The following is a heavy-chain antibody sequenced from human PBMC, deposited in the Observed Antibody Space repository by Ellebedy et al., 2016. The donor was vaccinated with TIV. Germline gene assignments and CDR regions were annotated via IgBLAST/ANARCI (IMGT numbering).Heavy chain of an antibody. CDR2: ISSSGGST. CDR3: AKGVVVSLYYGMDV. J-gene: IGHJ6*02. Sequence: GGSLRLSXAASGFTFSSYAMSWVRQAPGKGLEWVSTISSSGGSTYYADSVKGRFTISRDSSKNTLYLQMNSLRAEDTAVYYCAKGVVVSLYYGMDVWGQGTTVTVSS. V-gene: IGHV3-23*01. CDR1: GFTFSSYA. D-gene: IGHD2-15*01.